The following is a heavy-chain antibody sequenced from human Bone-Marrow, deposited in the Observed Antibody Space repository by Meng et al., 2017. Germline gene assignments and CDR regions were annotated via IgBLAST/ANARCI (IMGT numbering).Heavy chain of an antibody. CDR1: GFTFSSYW. Sequence: GESLKISCAASGFTFSSYWMSWVRQAPGKGLEWVANIKQDGSEKYYVDSVKGRITISRDNAKNSLYLQMNSLRAEDTAVYYCARCDTAMVLDDYFDYWGQGTLVTVSS. CDR2: IKQDGSEK. CDR3: ARCDTAMVLDDYFDY. V-gene: IGHV3-7*01. D-gene: IGHD5-18*01. J-gene: IGHJ4*02.